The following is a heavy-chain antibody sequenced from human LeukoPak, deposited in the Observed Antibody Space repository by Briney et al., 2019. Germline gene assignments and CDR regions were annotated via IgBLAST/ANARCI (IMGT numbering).Heavy chain of an antibody. V-gene: IGHV3-21*01. CDR2: ISGSSDYI. Sequence: ASGFTFSTXXXXXVRQXPGRGXXXXSXISGSSDYIYYADSVKGRFTISRDNAKNSLFLQMNSLRAEDTAVYCCARAPTVLVGYCSSASCQADYWGQGTLVTVSS. J-gene: IGHJ4*02. CDR3: ARAPTVLVGYCSSASCQADY. CDR1: GFTFSTXX. D-gene: IGHD2-2*01.